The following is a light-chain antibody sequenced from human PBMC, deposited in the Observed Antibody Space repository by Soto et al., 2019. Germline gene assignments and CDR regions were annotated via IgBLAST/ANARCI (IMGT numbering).Light chain of an antibody. CDR1: QSVSSN. CDR2: GAS. Sequence: EVGMSQSPATLSVSPGERATLPCRASQSVSSNLAWYQQKPGQAPRLLIYGASTRATGIPARFSGSGSGTEFTLTISSLQSEDFAVYYCQQYNNWPPVTFGQGTKVDIK. J-gene: IGKJ1*01. CDR3: QQYNNWPPVT. V-gene: IGKV3-15*01.